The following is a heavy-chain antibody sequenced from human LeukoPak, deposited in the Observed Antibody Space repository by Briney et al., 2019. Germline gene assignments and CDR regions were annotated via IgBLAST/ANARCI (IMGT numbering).Heavy chain of an antibody. CDR2: INPNSGGT. CDR1: GYTFTGYY. V-gene: IGHV1-2*02. CDR3: ARPLGDYDSSEWNAFDI. D-gene: IGHD3-22*01. Sequence: ASVKVSCKASGYTFTGYYMHWVRQAPGQGLEWMGWINPNSGGTNYAQKFQGRVTMTRDTSTSTVYMELSSLRSEDTAVYYCARPLGDYDSSEWNAFDIWGQGTMVTVSS. J-gene: IGHJ3*02.